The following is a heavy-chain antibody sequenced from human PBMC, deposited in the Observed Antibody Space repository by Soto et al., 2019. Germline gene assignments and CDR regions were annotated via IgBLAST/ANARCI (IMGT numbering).Heavy chain of an antibody. CDR2: IDPSDSYT. V-gene: IGHV5-10-1*01. J-gene: IGHJ6*02. CDR3: ARWDIVVVPAAMRYYFGMDV. Sequence: PGESLKISCKGSGYSFTSYWISWVRQMPGKGLEWMGRIDPSDSYTNYSPSFQGHVTISADKSISTAYLQWSSLKASDTAMYYCARWDIVVVPAAMRYYFGMDVWGQGTTVTVSS. CDR1: GYSFTSYW. D-gene: IGHD2-2*01.